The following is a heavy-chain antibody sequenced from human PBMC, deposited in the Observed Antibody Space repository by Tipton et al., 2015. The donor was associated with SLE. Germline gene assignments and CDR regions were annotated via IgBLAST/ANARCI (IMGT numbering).Heavy chain of an antibody. J-gene: IGHJ4*02. CDR2: IYYSGST. CDR1: SGSISSSSYY. CDR3: ARHGVGFWNYDY. V-gene: IGHV4-39*01. Sequence: LRLFCTVSSGSISSSSYYWGWIRQPPGKGLEWIGNIYYSGSTYYNPSLKSRVTISVDTSKNQFSLKLSSVTAADTAVYYCARHGVGFWNYDYWGQGTLVTVSS. D-gene: IGHD1-7*01.